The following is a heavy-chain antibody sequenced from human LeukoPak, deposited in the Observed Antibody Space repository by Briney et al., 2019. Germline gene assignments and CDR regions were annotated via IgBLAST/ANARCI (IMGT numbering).Heavy chain of an antibody. CDR1: GFTFRSYG. CDR3: VRKGITISV. D-gene: IGHD3-9*01. J-gene: IGHJ4*02. CDR2: IRYDGSNK. Sequence: GGSLRLSXAASGFTFRSYGMHWVRRAPGKGLEWVAFIRYDGSNKYYADSVKGRFTISRDNSKNTLYLRMNSLRAEDTAVYYCVRKGITISVWGQGTLVTVSS. V-gene: IGHV3-30*02.